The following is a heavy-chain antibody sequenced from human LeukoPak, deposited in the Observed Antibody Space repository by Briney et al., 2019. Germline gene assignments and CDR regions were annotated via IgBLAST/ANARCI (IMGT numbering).Heavy chain of an antibody. Sequence: GGSLRLSCAASGFTVSSNYMNWVRQVPGKGLVWVSRIRSDGSDARYAESVKGRFTISRDNAKNTLYLQMNSLRDEDTAVYYCARDWFHAIDYWGQGTLVTVSS. V-gene: IGHV3-74*01. J-gene: IGHJ4*02. D-gene: IGHD2/OR15-2a*01. CDR3: ARDWFHAIDY. CDR1: GFTVSSNY. CDR2: IRSDGSDA.